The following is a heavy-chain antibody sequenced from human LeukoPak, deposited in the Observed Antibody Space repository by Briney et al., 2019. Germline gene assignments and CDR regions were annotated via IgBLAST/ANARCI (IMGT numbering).Heavy chain of an antibody. Sequence: GGSLRLSCAASGFTFSSYAMYWVRQAPGKGLEWVAVISYDGSNKYYADSVKGRFTISRDNSKNTLYLQMNSLRAEDTAVYYCARAGSSGWSTNDYWGQGTLVTVSS. CDR1: GFTFSSYA. V-gene: IGHV3-30-3*01. J-gene: IGHJ4*02. CDR2: ISYDGSNK. D-gene: IGHD6-19*01. CDR3: ARAGSSGWSTNDY.